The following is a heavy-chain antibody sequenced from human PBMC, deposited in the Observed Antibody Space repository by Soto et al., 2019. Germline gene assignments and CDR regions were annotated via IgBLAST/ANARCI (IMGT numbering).Heavy chain of an antibody. Sequence: PSETLSLTCAVSSGSISSSNWWSWVRQPPGKGLEWIGEIYHSGSTNYNPSLKSRVTISVDKSKNQFSLKLSSVTAADTAVYYCARARIAAAVRGAFDIWGQGTMVTVS. CDR2: IYHSGST. CDR1: SGSISSSNW. D-gene: IGHD6-13*01. V-gene: IGHV4-4*02. CDR3: ARARIAAAVRGAFDI. J-gene: IGHJ3*02.